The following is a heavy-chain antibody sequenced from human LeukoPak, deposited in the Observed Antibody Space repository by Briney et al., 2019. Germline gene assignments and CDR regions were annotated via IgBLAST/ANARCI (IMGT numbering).Heavy chain of an antibody. V-gene: IGHV3-53*01. J-gene: IGHJ3*02. D-gene: IGHD5-18*01. CDR1: GFTVSSNY. Sequence: GGSLRLSCAASGFTVSSNYMSWVRQAPGKGLEWVSVIYSGGSTYYADSVKGRFTISRDNSKNTLYLKMNSLRAEDTAVYYCARGPQLWLRGAFDIWGQGTMVTVSS. CDR3: ARGPQLWLRGAFDI. CDR2: IYSGGST.